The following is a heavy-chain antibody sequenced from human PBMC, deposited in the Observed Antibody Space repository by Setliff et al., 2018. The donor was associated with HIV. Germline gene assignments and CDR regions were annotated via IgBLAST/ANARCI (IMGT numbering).Heavy chain of an antibody. CDR2: IYYSGST. CDR3: ARNPCSGGSCPDAFDI. J-gene: IGHJ3*02. V-gene: IGHV4-59*01. Sequence: KPSETLSLTCTVSGGSISSYYWSWIRQPPGKGLEWIGYIYYSGSTSYNPSLKSRVTISVDTSKNQFSLKLSSVTAADTAVYYCARNPCSGGSCPDAFDIWGQGTMVTV. D-gene: IGHD2-15*01. CDR1: GGSISSYY.